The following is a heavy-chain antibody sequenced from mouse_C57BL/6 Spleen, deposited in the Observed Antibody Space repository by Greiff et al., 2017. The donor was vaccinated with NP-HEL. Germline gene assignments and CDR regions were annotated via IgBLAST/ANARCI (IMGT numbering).Heavy chain of an antibody. V-gene: IGHV14-4*01. CDR1: GFNIKDDY. J-gene: IGHJ3*01. CDR2: IDPENGDT. CDR3: TTEGSAWFAY. Sequence: VQLQQPGAELVRPGASVKLSCTASGFNIKDDYMHWVKQRPEQGLEWIGWIDPENGDTEYASKFQGKATITADTSSNTAYLQLSSLTSEDTAVYYCTTEGSAWFAYWGQGTLVTVSA.